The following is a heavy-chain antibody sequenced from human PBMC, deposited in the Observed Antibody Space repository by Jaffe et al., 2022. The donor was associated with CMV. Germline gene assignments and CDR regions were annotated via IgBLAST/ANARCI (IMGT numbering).Heavy chain of an antibody. CDR2: IYTSGST. Sequence: QVQLQESGPGLVKPSETLSLTCTVSGGSISSYYWSWIRQPAGKGLEWIGRIYTSGSTNYNPSLKSRVTMSVDTSKNQFSLKLSSVTAADTAVYYCARETPSSNYDFWSGYYTGNYYYGMDVWGQGTTVTVSS. D-gene: IGHD3-3*01. CDR1: GGSISSYY. V-gene: IGHV4-4*07. CDR3: ARETPSSNYDFWSGYYTGNYYYGMDV. J-gene: IGHJ6*02.